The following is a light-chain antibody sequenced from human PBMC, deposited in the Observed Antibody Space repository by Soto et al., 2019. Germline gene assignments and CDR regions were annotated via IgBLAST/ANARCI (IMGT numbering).Light chain of an antibody. CDR1: SSDVGGYNY. CDR3: CSYAGSYTWV. J-gene: IGLJ2*01. V-gene: IGLV2-11*01. Sequence: QSALTQPRSVSGSPGQSVTISCTGTSSDVGGYNYVSWYQQHPGKAPKFMISDVTKRPSGVPDRFSGSKSGNTASLTISGLQAEDEADYYCCSYAGSYTWVFGGGTKLTVL. CDR2: DVT.